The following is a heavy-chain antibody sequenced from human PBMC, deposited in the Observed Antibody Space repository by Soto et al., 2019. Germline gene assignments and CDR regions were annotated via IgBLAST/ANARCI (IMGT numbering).Heavy chain of an antibody. V-gene: IGHV1-18*01. Sequence: QVQLVQSGAEVKKPGASVQVSCKASGYTFTSYGISWVRQAPGQGLEWMGWINAYNGNTKNAQKHKGRVTMTTDTSTSTVYMELRSLRSDDTAVYYCARDAAIGMNDYWGQGTLVTVSS. CDR1: GYTFTSYG. J-gene: IGHJ4*02. D-gene: IGHD1-20*01. CDR3: ARDAAIGMNDY. CDR2: INAYNGNT.